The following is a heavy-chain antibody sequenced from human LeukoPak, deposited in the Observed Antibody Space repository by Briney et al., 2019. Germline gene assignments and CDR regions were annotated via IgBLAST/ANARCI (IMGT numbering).Heavy chain of an antibody. CDR3: AKDVFSVVVPAAPLDY. Sequence: GRSLRLSCAASGFTFSSYGMHWVRQAPGKGLEWVAVISYDGSNKYYADSVKGRFTISRDNSKNTLYLQMNSLRAEDTAVYYCAKDVFSVVVPAAPLDYWGQGTLVTVSS. D-gene: IGHD2-2*01. V-gene: IGHV3-30*18. J-gene: IGHJ4*02. CDR1: GFTFSSYG. CDR2: ISYDGSNK.